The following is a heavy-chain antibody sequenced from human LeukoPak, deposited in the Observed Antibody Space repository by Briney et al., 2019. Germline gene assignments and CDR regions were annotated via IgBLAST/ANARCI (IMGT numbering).Heavy chain of an antibody. CDR3: ARFSNNHGVKFDY. CDR1: GGSISSSSYY. J-gene: IGHJ4*02. Sequence: KPSETLSLTCTVSGGSISSSSYYWGWIRQPPGKGLEWIGSIYYSGSTYYNPSLKSRVTMSVDTSKNQFSLKLDSVTAADTAVYYCARFSNNHGVKFDYWGQGTLVTVSS. D-gene: IGHD1-14*01. CDR2: IYYSGST. V-gene: IGHV4-39*07.